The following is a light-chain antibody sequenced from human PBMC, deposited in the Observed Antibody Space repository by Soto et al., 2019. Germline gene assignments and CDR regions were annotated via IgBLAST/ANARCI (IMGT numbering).Light chain of an antibody. J-gene: IGLJ2*01. CDR1: SSDVGGYNY. V-gene: IGLV2-8*01. Sequence: QSVLTQPPSASGSPGQSVTISCTGTSSDVGGYNYVSWYQQYPGKAPKLMIYEVSKRPSGVPDRFSGSKSGNTASLTVAGLQAEDEADYYQTSYAGRNNLVFGGGTKLTVL. CDR3: TSYAGRNNLV. CDR2: EVS.